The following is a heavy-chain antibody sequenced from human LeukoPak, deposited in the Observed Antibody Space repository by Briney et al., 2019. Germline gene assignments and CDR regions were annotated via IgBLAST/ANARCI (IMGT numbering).Heavy chain of an antibody. Sequence: SDTLSLTCAVYGGSFSGYYWSWIRQPPGKGLEWIGEINHSGSTNYNPSLKSRVTISVDTSKNQFSLKLSSVTAADTAVYYCAREEGSIVVVPAARVADWFDPWGQGTLVTVSS. CDR3: AREEGSIVVVPAARVADWFDP. CDR2: INHSGST. J-gene: IGHJ5*02. CDR1: GGSFSGYY. D-gene: IGHD2-2*01. V-gene: IGHV4-34*01.